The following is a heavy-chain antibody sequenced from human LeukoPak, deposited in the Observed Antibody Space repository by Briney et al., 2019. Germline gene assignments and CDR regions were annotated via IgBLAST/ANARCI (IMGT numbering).Heavy chain of an antibody. V-gene: IGHV3-30*02. J-gene: IGHJ4*02. CDR1: GYTFTNYD. CDR3: AKDPSFRPGYFDY. CDR2: IRYDGSNK. Sequence: SCKASGYTFTNYDFNWVRQATGQGLEWVAFIRYDGSNKYYADSVKGRFTISRDNSKNTLYLQMNSLRAEDTAVYYCAKDPSFRPGYFDYWGQGTLVTVSS.